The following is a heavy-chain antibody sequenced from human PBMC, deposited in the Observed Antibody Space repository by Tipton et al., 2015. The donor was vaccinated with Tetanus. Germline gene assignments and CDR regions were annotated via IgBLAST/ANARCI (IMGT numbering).Heavy chain of an antibody. J-gene: IGHJ5*01. D-gene: IGHD6-13*01. Sequence: SLRLSCAASGFTFDDYAMHWVRQAPGKGLEWVSGIRWNSGSIGYADSVKGRFTISRDNAKNSLYLHMNSLRAEDTALYYCAKDISMSSSSWFDYWGQGTLVTVSS. CDR3: AKDISMSSSSWFDY. CDR2: IRWNSGSI. V-gene: IGHV3-9*01. CDR1: GFTFDDYA.